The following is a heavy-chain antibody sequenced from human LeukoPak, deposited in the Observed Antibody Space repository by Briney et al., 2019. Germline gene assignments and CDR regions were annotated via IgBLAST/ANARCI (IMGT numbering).Heavy chain of an antibody. Sequence: PGGSLRLSCAASGFTVSSNYMNWVCQAPGKGLEWVSVIYSGGNTYYADSVKGRFTISRDNSKNTLYLQMNSLRAEDTAVYYCAREVPYSGYDYWGQGTLVTVSS. CDR3: AREVPYSGYDY. D-gene: IGHD5-12*01. V-gene: IGHV3-66*01. J-gene: IGHJ4*02. CDR2: IYSGGNT. CDR1: GFTVSSNY.